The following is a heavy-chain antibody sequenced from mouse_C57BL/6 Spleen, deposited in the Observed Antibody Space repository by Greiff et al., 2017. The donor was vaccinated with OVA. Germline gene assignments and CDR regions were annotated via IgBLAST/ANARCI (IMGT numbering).Heavy chain of an antibody. Sequence: EVMLVESGGGLVQPGGSLKLSCAASGFTFSDYGMAWVRQAPRKGPEWVAFISNLAYSIYYAATVTGRFTISRENAKNTRYLGMSRLRSEYTAMYYGARQAPFITTVVGAMDYWGQGTSVTVSS. CDR3: ARQAPFITTVVGAMDY. D-gene: IGHD1-1*01. V-gene: IGHV5-15*04. J-gene: IGHJ4*01. CDR1: GFTFSDYG. CDR2: ISNLAYSI.